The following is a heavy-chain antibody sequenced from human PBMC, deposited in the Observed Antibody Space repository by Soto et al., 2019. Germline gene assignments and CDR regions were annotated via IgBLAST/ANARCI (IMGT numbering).Heavy chain of an antibody. V-gene: IGHV3-30*18. CDR3: AKDTNYYDSSGYPFDY. J-gene: IGHJ4*02. CDR1: GFTFSSYG. D-gene: IGHD3-22*01. CDR2: ISYDGSNK. Sequence: GGSLRLSCAASGFTFSSYGMHWVRQAPGKGLEWVAVISYDGSNKYYADSVKGRFTISRDNSKNTLYLQMNSLRAEDTAVYYCAKDTNYYDSSGYPFDYWGQGTLVTVSS.